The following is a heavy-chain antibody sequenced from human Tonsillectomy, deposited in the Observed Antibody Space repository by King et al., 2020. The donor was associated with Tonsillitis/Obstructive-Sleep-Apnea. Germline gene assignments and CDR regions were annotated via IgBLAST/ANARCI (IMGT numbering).Heavy chain of an antibody. D-gene: IGHD3-3*01. J-gene: IGHJ4*02. V-gene: IGHV4-59*01. CDR1: GGSISGYY. CDR2: VYYSGST. CDR3: ARNFYDFWSGYTYYFDY. Sequence: VPLQESGPGLVKPSETLSLTCTVSGGSISGYYWSWIRQPPGKGLEWIGYVYYSGSTNYNPSLKSRVTISVDTSDNQFSLKLSSVTAADTAVYYCARNFYDFWSGYTYYFDYWGQGTLVTVSS.